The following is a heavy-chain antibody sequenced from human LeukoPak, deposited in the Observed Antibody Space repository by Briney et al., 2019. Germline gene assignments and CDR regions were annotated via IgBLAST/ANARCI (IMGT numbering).Heavy chain of an antibody. Sequence: GGSLRLSCAASGFTFSSYWMSWVRQAPGKGLKWVANIKQDGSEKYYVDSVKGRFTISRDNAKNSLYLQMNSLGAEDTAVYYCARMVRSMRLGELSPYYFDYWGQGTLVTVSS. V-gene: IGHV3-7*01. J-gene: IGHJ4*02. CDR2: IKQDGSEK. D-gene: IGHD3-16*02. CDR1: GFTFSSYW. CDR3: ARMVRSMRLGELSPYYFDY.